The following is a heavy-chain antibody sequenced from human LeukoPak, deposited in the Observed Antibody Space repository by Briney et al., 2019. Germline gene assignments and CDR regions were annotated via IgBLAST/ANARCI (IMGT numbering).Heavy chain of an antibody. D-gene: IGHD4-17*01. V-gene: IGHV3-23*01. CDR2: VSGSGGST. CDR3: AKEGATVTTPIAEYFQH. CDR1: GFTFSSYA. J-gene: IGHJ1*01. Sequence: GGSLRLSCAASGFTFSSYAMSWVRQAPGKGLEWVSAVSGSGGSTYYAGSVKGRFTISRDNSKNTLYLQMNSLRAEDTAVYYCAKEGATVTTPIAEYFQHWGQGTLVTVSS.